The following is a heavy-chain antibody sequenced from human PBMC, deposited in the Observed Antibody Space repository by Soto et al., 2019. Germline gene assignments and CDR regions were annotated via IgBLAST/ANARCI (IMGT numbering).Heavy chain of an antibody. Sequence: GSLRLSCAASGFTFSDYYMSWIRQAPGKGLEWVSYISSSGSTIYYADSVRGRFTISRDNAKSSLFLQMNSLSAEDTAVYYCARGYYYASSTYPKRFDYWGQGTLVTVSS. CDR3: ARGYYYASSTYPKRFDY. CDR2: ISSSGSTI. J-gene: IGHJ4*02. D-gene: IGHD3-22*01. V-gene: IGHV3-11*01. CDR1: GFTFSDYY.